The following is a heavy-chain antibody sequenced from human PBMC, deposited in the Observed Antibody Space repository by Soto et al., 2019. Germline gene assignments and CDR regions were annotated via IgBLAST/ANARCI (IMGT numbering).Heavy chain of an antibody. V-gene: IGHV1-2*04. CDR3: ATSTGKVTYGMDV. CDR2: INPNSGGT. Sequence: ASVKVSCKASGYTFTGYYMHWVRQAPGQGLEWMGWINPNSGGTNYAQKFQGWVTMTRDTSISTAYMELSRLRSDDTAVYYCATSTGKVTYGMDVWGQGTTVTVSS. J-gene: IGHJ6*02. CDR1: GYTFTGYY.